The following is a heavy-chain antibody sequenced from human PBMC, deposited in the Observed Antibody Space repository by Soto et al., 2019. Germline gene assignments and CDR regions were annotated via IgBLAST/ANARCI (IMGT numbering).Heavy chain of an antibody. CDR2: IDPSDSYT. J-gene: IGHJ4*02. D-gene: IGHD2-15*01. Sequence: GESLKISCKGSGYSFTSYWISWVRQMPGKGLEWMGRIDPSDSYTNYSPSFQGHVTISADKSISTAYLQWSSLKASDTAMYYCATEHCSGGSCYSELHFFWGQGTLVTVSS. CDR1: GYSFTSYW. CDR3: ATEHCSGGSCYSELHFF. V-gene: IGHV5-10-1*01.